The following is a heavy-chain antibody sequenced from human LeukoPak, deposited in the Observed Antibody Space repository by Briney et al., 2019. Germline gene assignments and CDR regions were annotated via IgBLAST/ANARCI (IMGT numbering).Heavy chain of an antibody. V-gene: IGHV1-69*04. CDR1: GGTFSSYA. D-gene: IGHD5-24*01. CDR2: IIPIFGIA. CDR3: ARARRDGYNYYFDY. J-gene: IGHJ4*02. Sequence: GSSVKVSCKASGGTFSSYAISWVRQAPGQGLEWIGRIIPIFGIANYAQKFQGRVTITADKSTSTAYMELSSLRSEDTAVYYCARARRDGYNYYFDYWGQGTLVTVSS.